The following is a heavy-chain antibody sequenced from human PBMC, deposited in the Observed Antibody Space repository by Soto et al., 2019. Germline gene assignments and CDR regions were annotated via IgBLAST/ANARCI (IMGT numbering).Heavy chain of an antibody. CDR3: PRVGSAGRRYYYYGMGV. J-gene: IGHJ6*02. V-gene: IGHV5-51*01. CDR1: GYSFTSYW. CDR2: IYPGDPDT. Sequence: GEPLKISCKGSGYSFTSYWIGRVRQMPGKGLEWMGIIYPGDPDTRYSPSFQGQVTISADKSISTAYLQWSRLKASDTAMYYCPRVGSAGRRYYYYGMGVWDRESTVAVCS. D-gene: IGHD6-6*01.